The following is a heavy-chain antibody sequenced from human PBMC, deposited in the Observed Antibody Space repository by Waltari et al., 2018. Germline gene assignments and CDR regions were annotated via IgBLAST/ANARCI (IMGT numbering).Heavy chain of an antibody. CDR2: INPNSGGT. CDR1: GYTFTGHY. D-gene: IGHD2-2*02. J-gene: IGHJ4*02. CDR3: ATNLWDCSSTSCYTDY. V-gene: IGHV1-2*02. Sequence: QVQLVQSGAEVKKPGASVKGSCKASGYTFTGHYMHWVRPAPGQGLEWMGWINPNSGGTNYAQKFQGRVTMTRDTSISTAYMELSRLRSDDTAVYYCATNLWDCSSTSCYTDYWGQGTLVTVSS.